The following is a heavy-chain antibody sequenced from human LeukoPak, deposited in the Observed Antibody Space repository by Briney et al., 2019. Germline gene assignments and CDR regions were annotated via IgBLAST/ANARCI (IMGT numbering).Heavy chain of an antibody. CDR1: GGSISSGGYY. D-gene: IGHD6-6*01. V-gene: IGHV4-30-2*02. Sequence: SETLSLTCTVSGGSISSGGYYWSWIRQPPGKGLEWIGYIYHSGSTYYNPSLKSRVTISVDTSKNQFSLKLSSVTAADTAVYYCAREKQLVPAFDIWGQGTMVTVSS. CDR2: IYHSGST. J-gene: IGHJ3*02. CDR3: AREKQLVPAFDI.